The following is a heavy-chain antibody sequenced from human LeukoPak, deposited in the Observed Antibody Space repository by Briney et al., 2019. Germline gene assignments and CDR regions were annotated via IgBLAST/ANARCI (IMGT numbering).Heavy chain of an antibody. D-gene: IGHD3-3*01. CDR2: ISSSSSYI. V-gene: IGHV3-21*01. J-gene: IGHJ4*02. Sequence: PGGSLRLSCAASGFTFSSYSMNWVRQAPGKGLEWVSSISSSSSYIYYADSVKDRFTISRDNAKNSLYLQMNSLRAEDTAVYYCASFYDFWSGPLLDYWGQGTLVTVSS. CDR3: ASFYDFWSGPLLDY. CDR1: GFTFSSYS.